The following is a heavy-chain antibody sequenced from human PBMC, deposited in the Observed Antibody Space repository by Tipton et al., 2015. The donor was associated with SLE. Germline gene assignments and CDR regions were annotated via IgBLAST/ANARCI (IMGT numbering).Heavy chain of an antibody. D-gene: IGHD1-26*01. J-gene: IGHJ4*02. CDR1: GFTFSGYS. CDR2: ISSSSSNI. CDR3: AKDALPYFDY. V-gene: IGHV3-21*01. Sequence: SLRLSCAASGFTFSGYSMNWVRQAPGKGLEWVSYISSSSSNINYADSVKGRFTISRDNSKNTLYLQMNSLRAEDTAVYYCAKDALPYFDYWGQGTLVTVSS.